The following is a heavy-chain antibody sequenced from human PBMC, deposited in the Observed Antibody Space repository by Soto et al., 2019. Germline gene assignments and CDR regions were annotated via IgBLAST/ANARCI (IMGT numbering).Heavy chain of an antibody. CDR2: IIPIFGIT. CDR1: GATFVNYG. J-gene: IGHJ5*02. V-gene: IGHV1-69*04. Sequence: QVQLVQSGAEVKKPGSSVKVSCKASGATFVNYGINWVRQAPGQGLEWMGRIIPIFGITNYTQKFQGRVTITAEKSTTTAYMELSSLTSEDTAVDYCARGGIVATRFDPWGQGTLVIVSS. CDR3: ARGGIVATRFDP. D-gene: IGHD5-12*01.